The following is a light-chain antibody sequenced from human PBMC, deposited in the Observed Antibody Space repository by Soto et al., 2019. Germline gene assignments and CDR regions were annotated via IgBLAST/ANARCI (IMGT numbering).Light chain of an antibody. CDR3: QKYKSAPFT. CDR1: QGISTY. V-gene: IGKV1-27*01. J-gene: IGKJ3*01. Sequence: DIQMTQSPPSLSASVGDRVTITCRSSQGISTYLAWYQQKPGKVPKLLLYAASTLQSGVPSRVSGSGSGTDFTLTITSLQPEDVATYYCQKYKSAPFTFGPGTKVDIK. CDR2: AAS.